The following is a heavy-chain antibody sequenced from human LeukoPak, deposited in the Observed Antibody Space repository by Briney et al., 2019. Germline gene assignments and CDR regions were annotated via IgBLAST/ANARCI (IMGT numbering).Heavy chain of an antibody. V-gene: IGHV4-59*01. D-gene: IGHD6-19*01. Sequence: PSETLSLTCTVSGGSISSYYWSWIRQPPGKGLEWIGYIYYSGSTNYNPSLESRVTISVDTSKNQFSLKLSSVTAADTAVYYCARETYSSGWTGFDYWGQGTLVTVSS. J-gene: IGHJ4*02. CDR3: ARETYSSGWTGFDY. CDR2: IYYSGST. CDR1: GGSISSYY.